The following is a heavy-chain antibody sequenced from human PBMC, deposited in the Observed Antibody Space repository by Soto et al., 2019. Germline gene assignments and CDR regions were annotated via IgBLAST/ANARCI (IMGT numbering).Heavy chain of an antibody. CDR1: GGSFTSNNW. V-gene: IGHV4-4*02. CDR2: IYRTGST. D-gene: IGHD1-7*01. J-gene: IGHJ4*02. Sequence: SETLSLTCAVSGGSFTSNNWWTWARQPPGQGLEWIGEIYRTGSTNYNPSLKSRVTISLDKSESQFSLKVTSLTAADTAVYYCASRDPGTSVDYWGQGTLVTVSS. CDR3: ASRDPGTSVDY.